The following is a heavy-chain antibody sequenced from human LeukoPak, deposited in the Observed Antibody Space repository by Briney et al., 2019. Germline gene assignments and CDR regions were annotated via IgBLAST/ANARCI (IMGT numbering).Heavy chain of an antibody. CDR2: IYYSRST. J-gene: IGHJ4*02. CDR3: ARLVVPAAMGGFDY. Sequence: PSETLSLTCAVSGGSISSYYWSWIRQPPGKGLEWIGYIYYSRSTNYNPSLKSRVTISVDTPKNQFSLKLSSVTAADTAVYYCARLVVPAAMGGFDYWGQGTLVTVSS. CDR1: GGSISSYY. D-gene: IGHD2-2*01. V-gene: IGHV4-59*01.